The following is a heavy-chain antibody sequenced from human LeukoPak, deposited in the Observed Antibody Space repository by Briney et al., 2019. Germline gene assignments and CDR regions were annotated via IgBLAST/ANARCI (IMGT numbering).Heavy chain of an antibody. V-gene: IGHV4-59*12. CDR3: ARARWLQLRFDP. D-gene: IGHD5-24*01. CDR2: IYYSGST. CDR1: GGSISSYY. Sequence: SETLSLTCTVSGGSISSYYWSWIRQPPGKGLEWIGYIYYSGSTNYNPSLKSRVTISVDTSKNQFSLKLSSVTAADTAVYYCARARWLQLRFDPWGQGTLVTVSS. J-gene: IGHJ5*02.